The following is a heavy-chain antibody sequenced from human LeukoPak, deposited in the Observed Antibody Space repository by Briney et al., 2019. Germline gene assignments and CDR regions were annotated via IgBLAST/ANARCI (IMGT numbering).Heavy chain of an antibody. J-gene: IGHJ4*02. Sequence: ASXKVSCKASGYTFTSYGISWVRQAPGQGLEWMGWISAYNGNTNYAQKLQGRVTMTTDTSTSTAYMELRSLRSEDTAVYYCATWRKTYYYDSSGYYSDYWGQGTLVTVSS. V-gene: IGHV1-18*01. CDR3: ATWRKTYYYDSSGYYSDY. D-gene: IGHD3-22*01. CDR1: GYTFTSYG. CDR2: ISAYNGNT.